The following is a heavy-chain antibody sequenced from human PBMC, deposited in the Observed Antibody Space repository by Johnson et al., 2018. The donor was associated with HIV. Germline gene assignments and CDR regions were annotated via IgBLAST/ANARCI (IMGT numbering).Heavy chain of an antibody. CDR1: GFTFSNYA. Sequence: QVQLVESGGDLVKPGGSPRLSCAASGFTFSNYAMIWVRQAPGKGLEWVAIIWYDGSSKYYADSVKGRFTISRDNSKNTLSLQMISLRAEDTAMYYCAKARSLLDYGGFDAFDIWGQGTMVTVSS. CDR2: IWYDGSSK. V-gene: IGHV3-33*06. D-gene: IGHD4-23*01. J-gene: IGHJ3*02. CDR3: AKARSLLDYGGFDAFDI.